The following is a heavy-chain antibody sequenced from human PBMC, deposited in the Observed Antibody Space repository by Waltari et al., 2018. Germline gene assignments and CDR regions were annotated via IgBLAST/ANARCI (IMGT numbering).Heavy chain of an antibody. CDR1: GGSISSDNY. CDR2: IHYSGRT. V-gene: IGHV4-30-4*01. D-gene: IGHD6-19*01. J-gene: IGHJ6*02. Sequence: QVQLQESGPGLVRASQTLSLTCTVSGGSISSDNYWTWVRQRPGKGLEWIGNIHYSGRTNSNPSLKGRLSISRETSANEVFRKLSSVTAADTAVYFCARDRGYTSGLLRPLLSVWGQGTTVTVSS. CDR3: ARDRGYTSGLLRPLLSV.